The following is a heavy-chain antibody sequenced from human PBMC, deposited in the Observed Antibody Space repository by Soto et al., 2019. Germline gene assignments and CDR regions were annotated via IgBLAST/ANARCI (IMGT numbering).Heavy chain of an antibody. CDR1: GFTFSSYG. CDR2: ISYDGSNK. V-gene: IGHV3-30*18. J-gene: IGHJ6*02. Sequence: QVQLVESGGGLVQPGRSLRLSCAASGFTFSSYGMHWVRQAPGKGLEWVAVISYDGSNKYYADSVKGRFTISRDNSKNTLYLQMNSLRAEDTAVYYCAKAAPRGAYGMDVWGQGTTVTVSS. D-gene: IGHD2-15*01. CDR3: AKAAPRGAYGMDV.